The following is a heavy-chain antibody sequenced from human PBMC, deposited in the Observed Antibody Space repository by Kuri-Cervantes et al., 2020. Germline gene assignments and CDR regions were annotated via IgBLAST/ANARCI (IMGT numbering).Heavy chain of an antibody. D-gene: IGHD3-22*01. CDR1: GGSISSYY. J-gene: IGHJ4*02. V-gene: IGHV4-4*07. Sequence: SEALSLTCTVSGGSISSYYWSWIRQPAGKGLEWIGRIYTSGSTNYNPSLKSRVTISVDTSKNQFSLKLSSVTAADTAVYSCARGRKSYYYDSSCYYDYWGQGTLVTVSS. CDR3: ARGRKSYYYDSSCYYDY. CDR2: IYTSGST.